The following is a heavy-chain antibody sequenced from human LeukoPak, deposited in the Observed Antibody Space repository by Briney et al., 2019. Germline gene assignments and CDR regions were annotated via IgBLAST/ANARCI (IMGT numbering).Heavy chain of an antibody. J-gene: IGHJ4*02. CDR3: ARDHYDFWSGYYTHYFDY. CDR2: IYYSGST. V-gene: IGHV4-31*03. D-gene: IGHD3-3*01. Sequence: SETLSLTCTVSGGSISSGGYYWSWIRQHPGKGLEWIGYIYYSGSTYYNPSLKSRVTISVDTSKNQFSLKLSSVTAADTAVYYCARDHYDFWSGYYTHYFDYWGQGTLVTVSS. CDR1: GGSISSGGYY.